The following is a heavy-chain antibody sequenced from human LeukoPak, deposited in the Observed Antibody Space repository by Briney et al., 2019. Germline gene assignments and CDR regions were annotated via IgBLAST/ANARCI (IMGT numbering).Heavy chain of an antibody. CDR2: INHSGST. Sequence: SETLSLTCAVYGGSFSGYYWSWIRQPPGKGLEWIGEINHSGSTNYNPSLKSRVTISVDTSKNQFSLKLCSVTAADTAVYYCARQPKSCAPGIFITGKACWFDPWGQGTLVTVSP. CDR3: ARQPKSCAPGIFITGKACWFDP. CDR1: GGSFSGYY. J-gene: IGHJ5*02. V-gene: IGHV4-34*01. D-gene: IGHD3-10*01.